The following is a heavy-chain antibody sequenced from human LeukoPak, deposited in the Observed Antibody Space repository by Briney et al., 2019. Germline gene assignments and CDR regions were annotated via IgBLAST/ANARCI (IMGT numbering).Heavy chain of an antibody. V-gene: IGHV1-69*06. J-gene: IGHJ4*02. Sequence: GASVKVSCKASGGTFSSYAISWVRQAPGQGLEWMGGIIPIFGTANYAQKFQGRVTMTEDTSTDTAYMELSSLRSEDTAVYYCATNPSSGWYLDYWGQGTLVTVSS. D-gene: IGHD6-19*01. CDR3: ATNPSSGWYLDY. CDR2: IIPIFGTA. CDR1: GGTFSSYA.